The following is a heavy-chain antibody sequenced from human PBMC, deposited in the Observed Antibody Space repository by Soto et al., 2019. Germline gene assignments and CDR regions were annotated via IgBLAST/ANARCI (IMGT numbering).Heavy chain of an antibody. D-gene: IGHD6-19*01. Sequence: GESLKISCKGSGYSFTIYCIGWVLQMPWKGLEWMGIIYPGDSDTRYSPSFQGQVTISADKSISTAYLQWSSLKASDTAVYYCASDRSSGWDQGYGMDVWGQGTTVTVSS. V-gene: IGHV5-51*01. CDR3: ASDRSSGWDQGYGMDV. J-gene: IGHJ6*02. CDR2: IYPGDSDT. CDR1: GYSFTIYC.